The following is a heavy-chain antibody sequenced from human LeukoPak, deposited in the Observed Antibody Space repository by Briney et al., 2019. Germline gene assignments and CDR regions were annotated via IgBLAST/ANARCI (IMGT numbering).Heavy chain of an antibody. CDR3: ARDLFDDYTLDY. CDR2: ISSSSTII. J-gene: IGHJ4*02. V-gene: IGHV3-21*01. D-gene: IGHD3-16*01. CDR1: GFTLSSYS. Sequence: PGGSLRLSCAASGFTLSSYSMNWVRQAPGKGLEWVSSISSSSTIIYYADSVKGRFTISRDNAKNSLFLQMNSLRAEDTAVYYCARDLFDDYTLDYWGQGTLVTVSS.